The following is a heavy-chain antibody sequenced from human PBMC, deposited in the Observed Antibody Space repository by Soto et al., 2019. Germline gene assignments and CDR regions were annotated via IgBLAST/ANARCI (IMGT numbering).Heavy chain of an antibody. Sequence: ASVKVSCKASGYTFTSYDINWVRQATGQGLEWMGWMNPNSGNTGYAQKFQGRVTMTRNTSISTAYMELSSLRSEDTAVYYCAVTDDFWSTNYYYYYMDVWGKGTTVTVSS. CDR2: MNPNSGNT. V-gene: IGHV1-8*01. J-gene: IGHJ6*03. D-gene: IGHD3-3*01. CDR1: GYTFTSYD. CDR3: AVTDDFWSTNYYYYYMDV.